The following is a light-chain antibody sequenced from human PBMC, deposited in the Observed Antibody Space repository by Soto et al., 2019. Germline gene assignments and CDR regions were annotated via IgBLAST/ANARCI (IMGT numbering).Light chain of an antibody. J-gene: IGKJ5*01. CDR3: QHYNNSLPIT. CDR2: GPS. Sequence: ELVLTQSPGTLSLSPGERSTLSCRASQSVSSSLAWYQQKPGLAPRLLIYGPSTRATGIPDRFSGSGSGTDFTLTIRRLEPEDFAVYFCQHYNNSLPITFGQGTRREIK. CDR1: QSVSSS. V-gene: IGKV3-20*01.